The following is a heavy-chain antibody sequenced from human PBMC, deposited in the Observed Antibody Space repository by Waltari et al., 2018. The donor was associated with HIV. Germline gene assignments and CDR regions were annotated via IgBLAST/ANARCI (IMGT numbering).Heavy chain of an antibody. V-gene: IGHV3-48*02. CDR1: GFTFSDYR. D-gene: IGHD3-10*01. Sequence: EVQLVESGGGLVQSGGSLRLSCVDSGFTFSDYRVNWFRQAPGKGLEWISYISSSSSTIYADSVKGRFTISRDNAKNSVFLQMNSLRDEDTAVYYCARPVLPDDAFDLWGQGTMVTVSS. J-gene: IGHJ3*01. CDR2: ISSSSSTI. CDR3: ARPVLPDDAFDL.